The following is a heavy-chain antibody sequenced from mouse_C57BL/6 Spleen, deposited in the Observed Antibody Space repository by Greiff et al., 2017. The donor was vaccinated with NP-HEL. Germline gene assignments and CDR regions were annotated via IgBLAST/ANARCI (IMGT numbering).Heavy chain of an antibody. CDR3: ARGAIYYDYDTWFAY. V-gene: IGHV1-53*01. D-gene: IGHD2-4*01. CDR2: INPSNGGT. J-gene: IGHJ3*01. CDR1: GYTFTSYW. Sequence: QVQLQQPGTELVKPGASVKLSCKASGYTFTSYWMHWVQQRPGQGLEWIGNINPSNGGTNYTEKFKSKATLTVDKSSSTAYMPLSSLTSEYSAVYYCARGAIYYDYDTWFAYWGQGTLVTVSA.